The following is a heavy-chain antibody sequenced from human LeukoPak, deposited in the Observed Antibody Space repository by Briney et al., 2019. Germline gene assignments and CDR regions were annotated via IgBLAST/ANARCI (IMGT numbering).Heavy chain of an antibody. CDR1: GGPFTSYY. J-gene: IGHJ5*02. D-gene: IGHD2-15*01. V-gene: IGHV4-34*01. Sequence: PSETLSLTCEVNGGPFTSYYWNWLRQPPGKGLEWIGEINHTGSTKYNPSLERRVTISVDRSKNQFSLRLNSVSAADTAVYYWARGRLSPRDCWFDTWGQGNLVTVSS. CDR3: ARGRLSPRDCWFDT. CDR2: INHTGST.